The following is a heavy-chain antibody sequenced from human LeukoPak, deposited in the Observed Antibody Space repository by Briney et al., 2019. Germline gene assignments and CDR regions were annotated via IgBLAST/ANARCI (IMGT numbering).Heavy chain of an antibody. CDR2: IYYSGST. J-gene: IGHJ4*02. D-gene: IGHD3-16*01. CDR1: GGSISSYY. Sequence: SETLSLTCTVSGGSISSYYWSWIRQPPGKGLEWIGYIYYSGSTNYNPSLKSRVTISVDTSKNQFSLKLSSVTAADTAVYYCARSGLRLGDYRRRYFDYWGQGTLVTVSS. CDR3: ARSGLRLGDYRRRYFDY. V-gene: IGHV4-59*01.